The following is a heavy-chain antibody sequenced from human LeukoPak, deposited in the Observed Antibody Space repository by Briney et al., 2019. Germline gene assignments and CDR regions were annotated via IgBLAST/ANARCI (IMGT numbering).Heavy chain of an antibody. CDR2: INHSGST. V-gene: IGHV4-34*01. J-gene: IGHJ4*02. D-gene: IGHD3-10*01. Sequence: ASETLSLTCAVYGGSFSGYYWSWIRQPPGKGLEWIGEINHSGSTNYNPSLKSRVTISVDTSKNQFSLKLSSVTAADTAVYYCARGANYYGSSYYDYWGQGTLVTVSS. CDR3: ARGANYYGSSYYDY. CDR1: GGSFSGYY.